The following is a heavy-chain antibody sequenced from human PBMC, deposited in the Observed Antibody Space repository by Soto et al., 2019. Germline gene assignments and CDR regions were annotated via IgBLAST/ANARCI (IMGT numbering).Heavy chain of an antibody. Sequence: GTLCLTCPASGVTFSSDSYNWVRDAQGKGLEWVSSISSSSSYIYYADSVKGRFTISRDNATNSLYLQMNSLRAEDKAVYYCASREYDNFTGYYSWGQGTLVTVYS. CDR2: ISSSSSYI. D-gene: IGHD3-9*01. CDR1: GVTFSSDS. V-gene: IGHV3-21*01. CDR3: ASREYDNFTGYYS. J-gene: IGHJ4*02.